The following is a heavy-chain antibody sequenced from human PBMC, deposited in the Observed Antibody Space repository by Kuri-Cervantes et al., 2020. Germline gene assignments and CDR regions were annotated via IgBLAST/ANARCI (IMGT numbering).Heavy chain of an antibody. V-gene: IGHV1-8*02. J-gene: IGHJ4*02. CDR1: GYTFTSYY. D-gene: IGHD6-19*01. Sequence: ASVKVSCKASGYTFTSYYMHWVRQAPGQGLEWMGWMNPDSGNTDYAQKFQGRVTMTRNTSISTAYMELSSLRSEDTAVYYCARRSVAGTGFDYWGQGTLVTVSS. CDR2: MNPDSGNT. CDR3: ARRSVAGTGFDY.